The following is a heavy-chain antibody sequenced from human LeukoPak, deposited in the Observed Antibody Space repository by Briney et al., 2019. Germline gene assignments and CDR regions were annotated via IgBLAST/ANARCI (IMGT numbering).Heavy chain of an antibody. V-gene: IGHV3-30*18. CDR3: AKDFAAFEKYFDY. CDR1: GFTFSSYG. Sequence: GGSLRLPCAASGFTFSSYGMHWVRQAPGKGLEWEAVISYDGSNKYYTDSVKGRFTISRDNSKNTLYLQMNSLRAEDTAVYYCAKDFAAFEKYFDYWGQGTLVTVSS. D-gene: IGHD3-9*01. CDR2: ISYDGSNK. J-gene: IGHJ4*02.